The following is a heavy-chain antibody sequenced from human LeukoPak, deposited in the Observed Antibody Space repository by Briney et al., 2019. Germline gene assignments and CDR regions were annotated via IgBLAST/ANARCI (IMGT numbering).Heavy chain of an antibody. V-gene: IGHV3-48*01. J-gene: IGHJ3*02. CDR1: GFTFSSYS. Sequence: QPGGSLRLSCAASGFTFSSYSMNWVRQAPGKGLEWVSYISSSSSTIYYADSVKGRFTISRDNAKNSLYLQMNSLRAEDTAVYYCARGGVAGLTNDAFDIWGQGTMVTVSS. CDR2: ISSSSSTI. CDR3: ARGGVAGLTNDAFDI. D-gene: IGHD6-19*01.